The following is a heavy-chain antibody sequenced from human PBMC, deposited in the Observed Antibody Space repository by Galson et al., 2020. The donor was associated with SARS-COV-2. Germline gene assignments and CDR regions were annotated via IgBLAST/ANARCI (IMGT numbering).Heavy chain of an antibody. J-gene: IGHJ4*02. V-gene: IGHV1-69*13. Sequence: SVKVSCKASGGTFSSYAISWVRQAPGQGLEWMGGIIPIFGTANYAQKFQGRVTITADESTSTAYMELSSLRSEDTAVYYCARYHYDSSGHPGPFDYWGQGTLVTVSS. CDR3: ARYHYDSSGHPGPFDY. CDR1: GGTFSSYA. D-gene: IGHD3-22*01. CDR2: IIPIFGTA.